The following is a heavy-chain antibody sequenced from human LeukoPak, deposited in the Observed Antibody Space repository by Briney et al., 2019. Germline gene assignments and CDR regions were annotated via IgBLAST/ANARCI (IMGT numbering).Heavy chain of an antibody. CDR1: GGSISSSSYY. D-gene: IGHD3-16*02. CDR2: IYYSGSP. CDR3: ARCGYDYIWGSYRQYYFDY. V-gene: IGHV4-39*01. Sequence: SETLSLTCTVSGGSISSSSYYWGWIRQPPGKGLEWIGSIYYSGSPYYNPSLKSRVTISVATSKNQFSLKLSSVTAADTAVYYCARCGYDYIWGSYRQYYFDYWGQGTLVTVSS. J-gene: IGHJ4*02.